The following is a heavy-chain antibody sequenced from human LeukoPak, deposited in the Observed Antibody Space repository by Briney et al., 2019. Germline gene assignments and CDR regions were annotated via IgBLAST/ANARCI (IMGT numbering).Heavy chain of an antibody. CDR3: ARQVKRPPYNWFDP. Sequence: SETLSLTCTVSGVSISISIYNGGWIRQPPGKGLEWIGSIYYSGSTYYNPSLKSRVTISVDTSKNQFSLKLSSVTAADTAVYDCARQVKRPPYNWFDPWGQGTLVTVSS. CDR2: IYYSGST. V-gene: IGHV4-39*01. CDR1: GVSISISIYN. J-gene: IGHJ5*02.